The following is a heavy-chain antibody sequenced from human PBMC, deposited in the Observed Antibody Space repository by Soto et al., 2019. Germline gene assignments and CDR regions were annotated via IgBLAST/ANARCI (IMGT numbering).Heavy chain of an antibody. CDR1: GGSISSGDYY. V-gene: IGHV4-30-4*01. J-gene: IGHJ6*02. Sequence: QVQLQESGPGLVEPSQTLSLTCSVFGGSISSGDYYWSWIRQPPGKGLEWIGEINHSGITDSNPSLKGRVTISADASRNQFSLNLTSVTAADTAVYYCARARSSVPGRRGIGYYGLDVWGQGTTVTVSS. CDR2: INHSGIT. D-gene: IGHD2-2*03. CDR3: ARARSSVPGRRGIGYYGLDV.